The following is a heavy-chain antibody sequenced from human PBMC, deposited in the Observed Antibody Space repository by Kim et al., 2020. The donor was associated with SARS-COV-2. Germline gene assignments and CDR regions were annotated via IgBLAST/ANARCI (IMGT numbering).Heavy chain of an antibody. D-gene: IGHD6-19*01. CDR1: GYSFTSYW. J-gene: IGHJ4*02. Sequence: ESLKISCMGSGYSFTSYWIGWVRQMPGKGLEWMGIIYPGDSDTRYSPSFQGKVTISADKSISTAYLQWSSLKASDTAIYYCARRGTTGYSSGWSDYWGQGTLVTVSS. V-gene: IGHV5-51*01. CDR3: ARRGTTGYSSGWSDY. CDR2: IYPGDSDT.